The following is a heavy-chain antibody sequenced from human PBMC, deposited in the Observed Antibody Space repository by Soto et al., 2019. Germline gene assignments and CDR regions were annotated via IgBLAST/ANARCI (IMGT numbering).Heavy chain of an antibody. Sequence: QAGGSLRLSCAASGFTFSSYEMNWVRQAPGRGLEWVSTITGSGRGTYYADSVKGRFTISRDNSKNTLYLQMNTLRADDTAVYSCTKTNPSRAPRSGWNDWFDPWSQGTLVTVSS. CDR2: ITGSGRGT. D-gene: IGHD6-19*01. CDR1: GFTFSSYE. CDR3: TKTNPSRAPRSGWNDWFDP. J-gene: IGHJ5*02. V-gene: IGHV3-23*01.